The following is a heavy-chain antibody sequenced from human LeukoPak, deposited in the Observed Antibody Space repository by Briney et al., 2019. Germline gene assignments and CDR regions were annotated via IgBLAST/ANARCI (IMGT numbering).Heavy chain of an antibody. V-gene: IGHV4-34*01. CDR2: INHSGST. CDR3: ARQYVDILTGYHRGELYWYFDL. Sequence: SETLSLTCAVYGGSFSGYYWNWIRQPPGKGLEWIGEINHSGSTNYNPSLKSRVTISVDTSKNQFSLKLSSVTAADTAVYYCARQYVDILTGYHRGELYWYFDLWGRGTLVTVSS. CDR1: GGSFSGYY. J-gene: IGHJ2*01. D-gene: IGHD3-9*01.